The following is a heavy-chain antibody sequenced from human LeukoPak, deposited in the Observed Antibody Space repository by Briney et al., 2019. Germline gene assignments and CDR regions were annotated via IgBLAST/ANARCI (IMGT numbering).Heavy chain of an antibody. CDR3: ASEIRITMVRGNSL. D-gene: IGHD3-10*01. CDR1: GFTFSNAW. V-gene: IGHV3-15*01. J-gene: IGHJ4*02. CDR2: IKSKTDGGTT. Sequence: GGSLRLSCAASGFTFSNAWMSWVRQAPGKGLEWVGRIKSKTDGGTTDYAAPVKGRFTISRDDSKNTLYLQMNSLKAEDTAVYYCASEIRITMVRGNSLWGQGTLVTVSS.